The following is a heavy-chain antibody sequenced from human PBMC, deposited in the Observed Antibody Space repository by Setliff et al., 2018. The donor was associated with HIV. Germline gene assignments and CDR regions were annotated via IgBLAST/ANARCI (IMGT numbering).Heavy chain of an antibody. J-gene: IGHJ4*02. V-gene: IGHV1-69*05. CDR1: GATFSNSA. CDR2: SIPLFKTV. CDR3: ASGSGYCRNGDCYIGVHKNPDKYFYDY. Sequence: GGPVKVSCKASGATFSNSALTWVRQAPGQGLEWMGGSIPLFKTVNYAQKFQGRLTISTDELMTTAYMELSSLKSEDTAVYYCASGSGYCRNGDCYIGVHKNPDKYFYDYWGQGTLVTVSS. D-gene: IGHD2-8*01.